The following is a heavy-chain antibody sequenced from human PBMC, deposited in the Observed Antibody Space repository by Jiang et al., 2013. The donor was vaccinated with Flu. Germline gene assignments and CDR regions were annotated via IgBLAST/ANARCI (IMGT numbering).Heavy chain of an antibody. CDR1: GITFSNYW. J-gene: IGHJ4*02. Sequence: QLLESGGGLVHPGGSLRLSCAASGITFSNYWMSWVRQAPGKGLEWVANIKEDGSEKYYVDSVKGRFIISRDNAKNSLYLQMNSLRVEDTAVYYCTRRGRPADYWGQGTLVTVSS. CDR2: IKEDGSEK. CDR3: TRRGRPADY. V-gene: IGHV3-7*01.